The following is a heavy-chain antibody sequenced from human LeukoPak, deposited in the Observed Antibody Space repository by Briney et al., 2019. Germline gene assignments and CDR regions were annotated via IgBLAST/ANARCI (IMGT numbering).Heavy chain of an antibody. CDR1: GFTFSSYG. CDR2: IWYDGSNK. D-gene: IGHD5-12*01. V-gene: IGHV3-33*01. J-gene: IGHJ5*02. CDR3: ARDRGSNWFDP. Sequence: GRSLRLSCAASGFTFSSYGMHWVRQAPGKGLEWVAVIWYDGSNKYYADSVKGRFTISRDNSKNTLYLQTNSLRAEDTAVYYCARDRGSNWFDPWGQGTLVTVSS.